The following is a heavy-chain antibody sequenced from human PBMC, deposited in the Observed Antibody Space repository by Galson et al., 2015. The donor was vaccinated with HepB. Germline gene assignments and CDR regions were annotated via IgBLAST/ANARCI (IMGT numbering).Heavy chain of an antibody. CDR3: ARVRVVNYYYYYTMDV. CDR1: GFTFSSYG. D-gene: IGHD2-15*01. V-gene: IGHV3-30*02. Sequence: SLRLSCAASGFTFSSYGMHWVRQAPGKGLGWVAFIRYDGSNKYYADSVKGRFTISRDNSKNTLYLQMNSLRPEDTAVYYCARVRVVNYYYYYTMDVWGQGTTVTVSS. CDR2: IRYDGSNK. J-gene: IGHJ6*02.